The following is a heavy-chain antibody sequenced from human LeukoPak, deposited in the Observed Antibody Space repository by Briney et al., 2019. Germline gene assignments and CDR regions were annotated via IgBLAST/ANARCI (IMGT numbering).Heavy chain of an antibody. V-gene: IGHV5-51*01. CDR1: GYSFTSYW. CDR2: IYPGDSDT. D-gene: IGHD2-21*02. Sequence: GESLKISCKGSGYSFTSYWIGWVRQMPGKGLEWMGIIYPGDSDTRCSPSFQGQVTISADKSISTAYLQWSSLKASDTAMYYCARQTYCGGDCYIRPFDYWGQGTLVTVSS. J-gene: IGHJ4*02. CDR3: ARQTYCGGDCYIRPFDY.